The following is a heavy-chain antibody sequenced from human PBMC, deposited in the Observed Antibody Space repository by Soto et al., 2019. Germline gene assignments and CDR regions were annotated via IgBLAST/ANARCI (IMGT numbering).Heavy chain of an antibody. V-gene: IGHV3-9*01. Sequence: PVGSLRLSCAASGFTFDDYAMHWVRQAPGKGLEWVSGISWNSGSIGYADSVKGRFTISRDNAKNSLYLQMNSLRAEDTALYYCAKDIQYDPPNYYMDVWGKGTTVTVSS. CDR2: ISWNSGSI. D-gene: IGHD3-16*01. CDR3: AKDIQYDPPNYYMDV. J-gene: IGHJ6*03. CDR1: GFTFDDYA.